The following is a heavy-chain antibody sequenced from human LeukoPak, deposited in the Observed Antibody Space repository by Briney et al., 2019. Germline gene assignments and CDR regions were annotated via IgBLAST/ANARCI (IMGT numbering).Heavy chain of an antibody. Sequence: PGGSLRLSCAASGFTFRSYAMSWVRQAPGKGLEWVSVISGSGGSTYYADSVKGRFTISRDNSKNTLYLQMNSLRAEDTAVDYCAKGLYSGSYDGFDSWGQGALVTVPS. CDR1: GFTFRSYA. V-gene: IGHV3-23*01. D-gene: IGHD1-26*01. J-gene: IGHJ4*02. CDR3: AKGLYSGSYDGFDS. CDR2: ISGSGGST.